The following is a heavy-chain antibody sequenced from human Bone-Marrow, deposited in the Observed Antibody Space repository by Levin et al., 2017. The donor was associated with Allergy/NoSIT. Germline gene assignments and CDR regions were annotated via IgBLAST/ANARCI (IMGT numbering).Heavy chain of an antibody. V-gene: IGHV3-48*03. CDR2: ISSSGSTI. CDR1: GFTFSSYE. CDR3: ARDIGYCTGGVCYLGGI. Sequence: GGSLRLSCAASGFTFSSYEMNWVRQAPGKGLEWVSYISSSGSTIYYADSVKGRFTISRDNAKNSLYLQMNSLRAEDTAVYYCARDIGYCTGGVCYLGGIWGQGTMVTVSS. J-gene: IGHJ3*02. D-gene: IGHD2-8*02.